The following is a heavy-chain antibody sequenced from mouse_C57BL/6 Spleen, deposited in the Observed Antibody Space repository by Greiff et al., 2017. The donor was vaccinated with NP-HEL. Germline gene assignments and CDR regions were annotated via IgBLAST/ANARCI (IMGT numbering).Heavy chain of an antibody. CDR3: ARIGDYGHAMDY. Sequence: EVQLQQSGPELVKPGASVKISCKASGYTFTDYYMNWVKQSHGKSLEWIGDINPNNGGTSYNQKFKGKATLTVDKSSSTAYMELRSLTSEDSAVYYCARIGDYGHAMDYWGQGTSVTVSS. CDR1: GYTFTDYY. D-gene: IGHD2-4*01. J-gene: IGHJ4*01. V-gene: IGHV1-26*01. CDR2: INPNNGGT.